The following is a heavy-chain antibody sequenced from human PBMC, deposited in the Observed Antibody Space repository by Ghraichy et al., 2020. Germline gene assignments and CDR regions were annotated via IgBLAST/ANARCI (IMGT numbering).Heavy chain of an antibody. V-gene: IGHV4-59*01. J-gene: IGHJ5*02. CDR3: AREGFYCSGSSCYGWFDP. D-gene: IGHD2-15*01. CDR2: IYYSGGGST. CDR1: GGSINGYY. Sequence: SETLSLTCTVSGGSINGYYWSWIRQPPGKGLEWIGYIYYSGGGSTNYNPSLKSRVTISADTSKNQFSLKLTSVTAADPAVYYCAREGFYCSGSSCYGWFDPWGQGTLVTVSS.